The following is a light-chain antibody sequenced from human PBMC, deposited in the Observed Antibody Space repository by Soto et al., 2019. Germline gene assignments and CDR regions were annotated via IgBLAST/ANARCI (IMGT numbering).Light chain of an antibody. V-gene: IGKV3-20*01. CDR1: QSVSSSY. J-gene: IGKJ2*01. CDR2: GAS. CDR3: QQDCSSPPYT. Sequence: EIVLTQSPGTLSLSPGERATLSCRASQSVSSSYLAWYQQKPGQAPRLLIYGASSRATGIPDRFSGSGSGTNFTLTISKLEPEDFAVYYCQQDCSSPPYTFGQGTKLEIK.